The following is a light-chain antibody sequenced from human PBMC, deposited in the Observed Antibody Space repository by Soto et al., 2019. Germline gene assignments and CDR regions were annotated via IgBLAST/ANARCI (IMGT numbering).Light chain of an antibody. J-gene: IGKJ4*01. V-gene: IGKV3-20*01. Sequence: IVLTQSPATLSLSPGERATLSCRARQTVSTYLSWYQHKPGQAPRLLIYGATNKATGIPDRFSGSGSGTEFTLTISRLEPEDFAVYYCQQYGSSPLTFGGGTKVDIK. CDR2: GAT. CDR3: QQYGSSPLT. CDR1: QTVSTY.